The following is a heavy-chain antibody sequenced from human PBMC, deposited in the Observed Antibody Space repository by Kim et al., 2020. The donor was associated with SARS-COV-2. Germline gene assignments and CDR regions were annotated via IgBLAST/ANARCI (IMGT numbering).Heavy chain of an antibody. Sequence: SETLSLTCSVSGGSISSSSHYWGWIRQSPGKGLEWIGSIYASGSTYYNPSLESRVVVSVDKTKNQFSLNLRSVTASDRGVYFCARQYSSGWYGLTYFD. CDR1: GGSISSSSHY. J-gene: IGHJ4*01. CDR2: IYASGST. D-gene: IGHD6-19*01. CDR3: ARQYSSGWYGLTYFD. V-gene: IGHV4-39*01.